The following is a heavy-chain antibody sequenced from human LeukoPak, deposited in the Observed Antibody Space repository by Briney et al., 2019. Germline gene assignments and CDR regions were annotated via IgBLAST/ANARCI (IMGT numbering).Heavy chain of an antibody. CDR2: ISAYNGNT. CDR1: GYTFTSYG. V-gene: IGHV1-18*01. CDR3: AREYCSGGSCYSGY. J-gene: IGHJ4*02. D-gene: IGHD2-15*01. Sequence: ASVKVSCKASGYTFTSYGISWVRQAPGQGLEWMGWISAYNGNTNYAHKLQGRVTMTTDTSTSTAYMEVRSMRSDDTAVYYCAREYCSGGSCYSGYWGQGTLVTVSS.